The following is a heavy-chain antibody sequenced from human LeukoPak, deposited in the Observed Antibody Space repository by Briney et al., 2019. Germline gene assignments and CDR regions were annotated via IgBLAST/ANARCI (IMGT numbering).Heavy chain of an antibody. CDR3: ARDLAIAAAPYGMDV. V-gene: IGHV1-46*01. Sequence: ASVKVSCKASGNTFSSYFIHWVRQAPGHGLEWMGIINPSGGRTNNAQQFQGRVTMTRDTSTSTVYMQLSSLRSEDTAVYYCARDLAIAAAPYGMDVWGQGTTATVSS. CDR2: INPSGGRT. J-gene: IGHJ6*02. CDR1: GNTFSSYF. D-gene: IGHD6-13*01.